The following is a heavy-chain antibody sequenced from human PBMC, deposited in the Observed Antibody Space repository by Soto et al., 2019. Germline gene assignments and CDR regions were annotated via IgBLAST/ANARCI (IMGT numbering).Heavy chain of an antibody. Sequence: GGSLRLSCAASGLTFSSYSMNWVRQAPGKGLEWVSYISSSSSTIYYADSVKGRFTISRDNAKNSLYLQMNSLRAEDTAVYYCARERHPPAYSGYDLDYWGQGTLVTVSS. D-gene: IGHD5-12*01. V-gene: IGHV3-48*01. CDR1: GLTFSSYS. CDR3: ARERHPPAYSGYDLDY. CDR2: ISSSSSTI. J-gene: IGHJ4*02.